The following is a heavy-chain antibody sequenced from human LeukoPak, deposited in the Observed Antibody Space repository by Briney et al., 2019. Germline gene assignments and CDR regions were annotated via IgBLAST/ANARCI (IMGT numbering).Heavy chain of an antibody. Sequence: KSSETLSLTCTVSGGSISSYYWSWIRQPAGKGLEWIGEINHSGSTNYNPSLKSRVTISVDTSKNQFSLKLSSVTAADTAVYYCASSLGYWGQGTLVTVSS. J-gene: IGHJ4*02. D-gene: IGHD7-27*01. CDR1: GGSISSYY. V-gene: IGHV4-59*08. CDR2: INHSGST. CDR3: ASSLGY.